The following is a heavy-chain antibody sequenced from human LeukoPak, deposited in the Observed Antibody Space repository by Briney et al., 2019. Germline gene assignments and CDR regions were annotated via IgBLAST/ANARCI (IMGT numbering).Heavy chain of an antibody. V-gene: IGHV4-59*01. J-gene: IGHJ5*02. D-gene: IGHD2-2*01. CDR2: IYYRGST. CDR3: AREESGWWSSTSCYNWFDP. CDR1: GGSISSYY. Sequence: PSETLSLTCTVSGGSISSYYWSWIRQPPGKGLEWIGYIYYRGSTNYHPSLKSRVTISVNTSKNQFSLKLRSVTGADAVVYYCAREESGWWSSTSCYNWFDPWGQGTLVTVSS.